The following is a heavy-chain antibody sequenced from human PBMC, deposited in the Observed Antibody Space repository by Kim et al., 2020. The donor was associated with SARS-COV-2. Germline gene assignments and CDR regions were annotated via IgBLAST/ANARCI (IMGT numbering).Heavy chain of an antibody. Sequence: SETLSLTCAVYVGPFSGYHWSWIRQSPGKGLEWSGEINHSGATNYNPSLKGRVAISVDTSKNQFSLNLNSVTAADTAVYFCARGWVGVVPSPILGLGPHYDYYVMDVWGQGTTVTVSS. J-gene: IGHJ6*02. CDR2: INHSGAT. D-gene: IGHD3-3*01. CDR3: ARGWVGVVPSPILGLGPHYDYYVMDV. CDR1: VGPFSGYH. V-gene: IGHV4-34*01.